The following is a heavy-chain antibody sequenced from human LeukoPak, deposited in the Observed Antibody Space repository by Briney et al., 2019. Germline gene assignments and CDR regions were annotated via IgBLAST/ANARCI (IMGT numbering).Heavy chain of an antibody. D-gene: IGHD3-22*01. Sequence: GGSLRLSCGASGFTFSDSGMHWVRQAPGKGLEWVGRMRSKTQNHATAYAASVKGRFTISRDDSKNTAFLQMNSLKTEDTAVYYCTNYDDSSDLWGYWGQGTLVTVSS. CDR3: TNYDDSSDLWGY. CDR1: GFTFSDSG. V-gene: IGHV3-73*01. J-gene: IGHJ4*02. CDR2: MRSKTQNHAT.